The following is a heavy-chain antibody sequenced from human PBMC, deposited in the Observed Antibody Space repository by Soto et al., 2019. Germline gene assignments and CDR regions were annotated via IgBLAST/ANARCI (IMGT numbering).Heavy chain of an antibody. V-gene: IGHV3-48*02. Sequence: EVQLVESGGGLVQPGGSLRLSCAASGFTFSSYTMKWVRQAPGKGLEWVSYISRSSSTIYYADSVKGRFTISRDNAKNSLYLQMNSLRDEDTAVYYCAKSYCGGDCPSDYWGQGTLVTVSS. D-gene: IGHD2-21*02. CDR2: ISRSSSTI. CDR3: AKSYCGGDCPSDY. J-gene: IGHJ4*01. CDR1: GFTFSSYT.